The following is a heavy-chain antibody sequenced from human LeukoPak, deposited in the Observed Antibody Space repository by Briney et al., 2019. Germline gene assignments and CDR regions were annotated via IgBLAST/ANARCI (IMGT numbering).Heavy chain of an antibody. V-gene: IGHV3-53*01. J-gene: IGHJ4*02. CDR2: IYSGGST. CDR1: GFIFSNYD. D-gene: IGHD7-27*01. Sequence: GGSLRLSCAASGFIFSNYDMSWVRQAPGKGLEWVSVIYSGGSTYYADSVKGRFTISRDNSKNTLYLQMNNLRVEDTAVYYCARGTGEFEHWGQGTLVTVSS. CDR3: ARGTGEFEH.